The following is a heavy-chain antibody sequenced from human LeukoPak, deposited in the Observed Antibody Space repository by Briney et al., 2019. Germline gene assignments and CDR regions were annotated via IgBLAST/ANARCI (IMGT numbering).Heavy chain of an antibody. CDR3: AIRYSGSFDY. D-gene: IGHD1-26*01. CDR1: GYTFTSYG. CDR2: INPNSGGT. Sequence: GASVKVSCKTSGYTFTSYGLIWVRQAPGQGLEWMAWINPNSGGTNYAQKFQGRVTMTRDTSINTASMELTSLSSDDTAVYYCAIRYSGSFDYWGQGTLVTVSS. V-gene: IGHV1-2*02. J-gene: IGHJ4*02.